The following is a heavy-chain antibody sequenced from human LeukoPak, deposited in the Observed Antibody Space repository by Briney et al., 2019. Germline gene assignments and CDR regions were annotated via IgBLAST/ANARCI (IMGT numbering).Heavy chain of an antibody. J-gene: IGHJ4*02. CDR2: IKQDGSEK. CDR1: GFTFSSYW. D-gene: IGHD6-13*01. V-gene: IGHV3-7*01. CDR3: ARDHSSWYRRRLYYFDY. Sequence: PGGSLRLSCAASGFTFSSYWMSWVRQAPGKGLGWVANIKQDGSEKYYVDSVKGRFTISRDNAKNSLYLQMNSLRAEDTAVYYCARDHSSWYRRRLYYFDYWGQGTLVTVSS.